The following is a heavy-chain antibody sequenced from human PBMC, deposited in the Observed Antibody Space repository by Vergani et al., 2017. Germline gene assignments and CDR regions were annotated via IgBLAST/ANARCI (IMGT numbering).Heavy chain of an antibody. J-gene: IGHJ5*02. Sequence: QVQLVESGGGVVQPGRSLRLSCAASGFTFSSYGMHWVRQAPGKGLEWVAVISYDGSNKYYADSVKGRFTISRDNSKNTLYLQMNSLRAEDTAVYYCAKDSGSGSYYMGFYWFDPWGQGTLVTVSS. CDR2: ISYDGSNK. CDR3: AKDSGSGSYYMGFYWFDP. D-gene: IGHD3-10*01. V-gene: IGHV3-30*18. CDR1: GFTFSSYG.